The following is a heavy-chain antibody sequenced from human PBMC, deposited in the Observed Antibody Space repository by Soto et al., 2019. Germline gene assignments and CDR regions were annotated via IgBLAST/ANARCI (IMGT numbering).Heavy chain of an antibody. CDR3: ARAPAAGTGSYGMDV. D-gene: IGHD6-13*01. CDR2: IIPIFGTA. J-gene: IGHJ6*02. V-gene: IGHV1-69*13. Sequence: SVKVSCKASGGTFSSYAISWVRQAPGQGLEWMGGIIPIFGTANYAQKFQGRVTITADESTSTAYMELSSLRSEDTAVYYCARAPAAGTGSYGMDVWGQGTKVTVSS. CDR1: GGTFSSYA.